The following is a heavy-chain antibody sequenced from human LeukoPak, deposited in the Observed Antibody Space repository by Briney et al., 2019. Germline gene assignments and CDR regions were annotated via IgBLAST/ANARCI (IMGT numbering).Heavy chain of an antibody. J-gene: IGHJ4*02. CDR1: GGSITSGNYY. Sequence: SETLSLTCTVSGGSITSGNYYWGWLRQPPGKGLEWIGSVYYSGSTYYNPSLKSRITVSLDTSKNQFSLKVNSVTAADTAVYYCVRDKTFEVVNFFDCWGQGTLVIVSS. CDR2: VYYSGST. V-gene: IGHV4-39*07. CDR3: VRDKTFEVVNFFDC. D-gene: IGHD3-3*01.